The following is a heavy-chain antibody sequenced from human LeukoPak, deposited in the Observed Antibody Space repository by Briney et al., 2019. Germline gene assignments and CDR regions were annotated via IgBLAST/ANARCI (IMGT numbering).Heavy chain of an antibody. CDR3: VSFDI. CDR2: LHPNSGGT. V-gene: IGHV1-2*02. Sequence: ASVKVSCKASGYTFTDYYMHWVRQAPGQGLEWMGWLHPNSGGTNSAQKFQGRVTMTRDTSISTAYMELSSLRSEDTAVYYCVSFDIWGQGTMVTVSS. J-gene: IGHJ3*02. CDR1: GYTFTDYY.